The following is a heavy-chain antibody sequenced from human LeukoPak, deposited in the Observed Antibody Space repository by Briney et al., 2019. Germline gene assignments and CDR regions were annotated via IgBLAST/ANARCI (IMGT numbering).Heavy chain of an antibody. V-gene: IGHV1-2*02. J-gene: IGHJ4*02. D-gene: IGHD3-22*01. CDR1: GYTFTFNY. CDR3: VRCNYDSSGYFQGHLDY. Sequence: GASVKVSCNSSGYTFTFNYIHWVRHGHGPGLELMGLFNPNGGGSKYSQRFQGRVTMSSDTSISTAYMELSRLRYDDTAVYYCVRCNYDSSGYFQGHLDYWGQGTLVTVSS. CDR2: FNPNGGGS.